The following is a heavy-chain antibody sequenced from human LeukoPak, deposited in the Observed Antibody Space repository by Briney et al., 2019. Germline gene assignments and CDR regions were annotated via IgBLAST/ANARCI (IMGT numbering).Heavy chain of an antibody. J-gene: IGHJ3*02. Sequence: SETLSLTCTVSGGSISSSSYYWGWIRQPPGKGLEWIGSIYYSGSTYYNPSLKSRVTISVDTSKNQFSLKLSSVTAADTAVYYCARKMLEAAFDIWGQGTMVTVSS. V-gene: IGHV4-39*07. CDR1: GGSISSSSYY. CDR3: ARKMLEAAFDI. CDR2: IYYSGST. D-gene: IGHD3-10*02.